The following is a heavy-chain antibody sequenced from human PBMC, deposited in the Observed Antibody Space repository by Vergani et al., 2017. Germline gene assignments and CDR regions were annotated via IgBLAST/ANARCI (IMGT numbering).Heavy chain of an antibody. CDR3: ARDDGPVFPESPFDY. D-gene: IGHD1-14*01. J-gene: IGHJ4*02. Sequence: EVQLVESGGGLVKPGGSLRLSCAASGFTFSSYSMNWVRQAPGKGLEWVSSISSSSSYIYYADSVKGRFTISRDNAKNSLYLQMNSLRAEDTAVYYCARDDGPVFPESPFDYWGQGTLVTVSS. CDR1: GFTFSSYS. V-gene: IGHV3-21*01. CDR2: ISSSSSYI.